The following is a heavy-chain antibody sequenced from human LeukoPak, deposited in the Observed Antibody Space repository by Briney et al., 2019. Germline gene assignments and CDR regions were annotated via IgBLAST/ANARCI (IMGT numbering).Heavy chain of an antibody. D-gene: IGHD2-21*01. CDR2: IRSKSYSGTT. CDR1: GFNLGDYA. Sequence: GGSLRPSCTTSGFNLGDYAMSWVRQAPGKGLEWVGFIRSKSYSGTTEYATSVKDRFTVSRDDSKSIAYLQLNSLKTEDTAVYYCTRVIRLSGGRYYFDYWGQGTLVTVSS. J-gene: IGHJ4*02. CDR3: TRVIRLSGGRYYFDY. V-gene: IGHV3-49*04.